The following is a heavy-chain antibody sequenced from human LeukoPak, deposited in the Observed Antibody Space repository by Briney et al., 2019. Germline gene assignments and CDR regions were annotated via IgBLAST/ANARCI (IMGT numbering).Heavy chain of an antibody. D-gene: IGHD3-22*01. Sequence: SETLSLTCTVSGGSISSSSYYCGWIRQPPGKGLEWIGSIYYSGSTYYNPSLKSRVTISVDTSKNQFSLKLSSVTAADTAVYYCARQLVVITPDAFDIWGQGTMVTVSS. J-gene: IGHJ3*02. CDR3: ARQLVVITPDAFDI. CDR1: GGSISSSSYY. V-gene: IGHV4-39*01. CDR2: IYYSGST.